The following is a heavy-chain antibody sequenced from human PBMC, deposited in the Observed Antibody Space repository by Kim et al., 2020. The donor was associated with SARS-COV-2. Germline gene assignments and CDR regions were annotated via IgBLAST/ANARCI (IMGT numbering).Heavy chain of an antibody. CDR3: ARDGCSSTSCYYYYYGMDV. CDR1: GYTFTSYY. Sequence: ASVKVSCKASGYTFTSYYMHWVRQAPGQGLEWMGIINPSGGSTSYAQKFQGRVTMTRDTSTSTVYMELSSLRSEDTAVYYCARDGCSSTSCYYYYYGMDVWGQGTTVTVSS. V-gene: IGHV1-46*01. J-gene: IGHJ6*02. D-gene: IGHD2-2*01. CDR2: INPSGGST.